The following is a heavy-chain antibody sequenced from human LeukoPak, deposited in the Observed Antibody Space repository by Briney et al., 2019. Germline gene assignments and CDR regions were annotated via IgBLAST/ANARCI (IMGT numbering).Heavy chain of an antibody. CDR3: AREEGIVVVVARSSAFDI. D-gene: IGHD2-15*01. J-gene: IGHJ3*02. CDR2: INPNSGGT. CDR1: GYAFTGYF. V-gene: IGHV1-2*02. Sequence: ASVKVSCKASGYAFTGYFMHWVRQAPGQGLEWMGWINPNSGGTNYAQKFQGRVTLTRDTSISTAYMELSRLRSDDTAVYYCAREEGIVVVVARSSAFDIWAKGQWSPSLQ.